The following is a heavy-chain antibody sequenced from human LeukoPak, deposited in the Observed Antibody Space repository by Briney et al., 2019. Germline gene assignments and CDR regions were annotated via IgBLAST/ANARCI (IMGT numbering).Heavy chain of an antibody. J-gene: IGHJ5*02. CDR2: IYRSGNT. V-gene: IGHV4-38-2*02. CDR3: ARHSVASPSDA. D-gene: IGHD2-21*01. Sequence: SETLSLTCIVSGYSIGSDFYWGWIRQPPGKGLEGIASIYRSGNTYSNSSLKSRDRMSIDTSKNHFSLRLTSVTAADTAVYYCARHSVASPSDAWGPGTLVTVSS. CDR1: GYSIGSDFY.